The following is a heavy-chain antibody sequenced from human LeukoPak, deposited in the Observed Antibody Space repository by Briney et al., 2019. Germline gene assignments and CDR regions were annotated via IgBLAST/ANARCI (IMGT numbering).Heavy chain of an antibody. CDR1: GYTLTELS. D-gene: IGHD5-24*01. J-gene: IGHJ4*02. Sequence: ASVKVSCKVSGYTLTELSMHWVRQAPGKGLEWMGGFDPEDGETIYAQKFQGRVTMTEDTSTDTAYMELSSLRSEDTAVYYCARVNPDGYKTAFDYWGQGTLVTVSS. V-gene: IGHV1-24*01. CDR2: FDPEDGET. CDR3: ARVNPDGYKTAFDY.